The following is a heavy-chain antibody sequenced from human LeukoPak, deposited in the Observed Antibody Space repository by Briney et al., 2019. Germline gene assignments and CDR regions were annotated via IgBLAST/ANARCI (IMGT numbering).Heavy chain of an antibody. D-gene: IGHD1-14*01. CDR1: GFTFSSYS. CDR3: AREDNVDY. V-gene: IGHV3-21*01. J-gene: IGHJ4*02. CDR2: ISSSSSYI. Sequence: MSGGSLRLSCAASGFTFSSYSMNWVRQAPGKGLEWVSSISSSSSYIYYADSVKGRFTISRDNAKNSLYLQVNSLRAEDTAVYYCAREDNVDYWGQGTLVTVSS.